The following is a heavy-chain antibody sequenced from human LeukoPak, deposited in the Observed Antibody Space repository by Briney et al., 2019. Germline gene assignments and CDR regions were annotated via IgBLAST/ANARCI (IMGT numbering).Heavy chain of an antibody. D-gene: IGHD6-19*01. CDR1: GFTFGDYA. V-gene: IGHV3-49*04. CDR3: TRATIGSGWYVSSY. Sequence: GGSLRLSCTASGFTFGDYAMSWVRQAPGKGLEWVGFIRSKAYGGTTEYAASVKGRFTISRDDSKSIAYLQMNSLKTEDTAVYYCTRATIGSGWYVSSYWGQGTLVTVSS. CDR2: IRSKAYGGTT. J-gene: IGHJ4*02.